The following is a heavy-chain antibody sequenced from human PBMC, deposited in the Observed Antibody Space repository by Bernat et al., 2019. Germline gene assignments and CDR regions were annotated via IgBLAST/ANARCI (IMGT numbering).Heavy chain of an antibody. V-gene: IGHV1-2*02. CDR2: INPNSGGI. D-gene: IGHD3-22*01. CDR1: GYIFTGYY. J-gene: IGHJ3*01. CDR3: ARGPAGYYDSSDYYLGAFDV. Sequence: QVQVVQSGAEVKKPGASVKVSCKASGYIFTGYYMHWVRQATGQGLEWMGWINPNSGGIKYAQKFQGRVTMTRDTSISTAYMELSRLRSDDTAVYYCARGPAGYYDSSDYYLGAFDVWGQGTMVTVSS.